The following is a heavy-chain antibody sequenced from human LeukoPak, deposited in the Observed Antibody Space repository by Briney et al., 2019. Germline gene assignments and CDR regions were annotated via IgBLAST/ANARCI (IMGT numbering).Heavy chain of an antibody. CDR1: GYTFTSYG. CDR3: VAIRGFGELLYPRG. CDR2: ISAYNGNT. V-gene: IGHV1-18*01. J-gene: IGHJ4*02. D-gene: IGHD3-10*01. Sequence: ASVNVSCKASGYTFTSYGISWVRQAPGQGLEWMGWISAYNGNTNYAQKLQGRVTMTTDTSTSTAYMELRSLRSDDTAVYYCVAIRGFGELLYPRGWGQGTLVTVSS.